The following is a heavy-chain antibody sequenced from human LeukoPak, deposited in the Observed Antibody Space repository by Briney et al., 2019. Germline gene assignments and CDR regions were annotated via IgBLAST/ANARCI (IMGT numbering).Heavy chain of an antibody. J-gene: IGHJ6*02. CDR2: VNQDGSDT. Sequence: GGSLRLSCVASGFTFRSHYMSWVRQAPGKGLEWVAKVNQDGSDTYYEDSVRGRFTISRDNAKNSLFLQMTGLRVEDTAIYYCAREMDLGKQQLVRYYYYGMDVWGQGTTVTVSS. CDR1: GFTFRSHY. V-gene: IGHV3-7*03. D-gene: IGHD6-13*01. CDR3: AREMDLGKQQLVRYYYYGMDV.